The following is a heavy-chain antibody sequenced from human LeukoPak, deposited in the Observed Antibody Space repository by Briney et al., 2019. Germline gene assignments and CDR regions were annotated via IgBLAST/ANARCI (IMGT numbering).Heavy chain of an antibody. V-gene: IGHV4-59*08. Sequence: YPSETLSLTCTVSGGSISSYYWSWIRQPPGKGLEWIGYIYYSGSTNYNPPLKSRVTISVDTSKNQFSLKLSSVTAADTAVYYCARHGGAGSGYDFPYYYYGMDVWGQGTTVTVSS. D-gene: IGHD5-12*01. CDR2: IYYSGST. CDR3: ARHGGAGSGYDFPYYYYGMDV. CDR1: GGSISSYY. J-gene: IGHJ6*02.